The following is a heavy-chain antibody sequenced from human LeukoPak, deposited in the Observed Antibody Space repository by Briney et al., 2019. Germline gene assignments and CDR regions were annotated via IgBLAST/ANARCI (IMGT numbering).Heavy chain of an antibody. D-gene: IGHD3-22*01. CDR3: TTIVVVMTRELSY. CDR1: GFTFSNAW. V-gene: IGHV3-15*01. CDR2: IKSKTDGGTT. Sequence: GGSLRLSCAASGFTFSNAWMSWVRQAPGKGLEWVGRIKSKTDGGTTDYAAPVKGRFTISRDDSKNTLYLQMNSLKTEDTAVYYCTTIVVVMTRELSYWGQGTLVTVSS. J-gene: IGHJ4*02.